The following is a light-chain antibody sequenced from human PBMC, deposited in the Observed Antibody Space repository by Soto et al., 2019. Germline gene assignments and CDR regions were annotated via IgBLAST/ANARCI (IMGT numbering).Light chain of an antibody. J-gene: IGKJ5*01. V-gene: IGKV3-11*01. CDR1: QSVSSY. CDR3: QQRSNWPPIT. CDR2: DAP. Sequence: EIVLTQSPATLSLSSGERATLSCRASQSVSSYLAWYQQKPGQAPRLLIYDAPNRATGIPARFSGSGSGTDFTLTISSLEPEDFAVYYCQQRSNWPPITFGQGTRLEIK.